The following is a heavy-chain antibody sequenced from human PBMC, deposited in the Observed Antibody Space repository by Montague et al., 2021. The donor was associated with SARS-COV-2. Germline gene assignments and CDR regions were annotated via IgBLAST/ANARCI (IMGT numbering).Heavy chain of an antibody. D-gene: IGHD3-22*01. J-gene: IGHJ3*02. Sequence: SETLSLTCTVSGDSISTYYWSWIRQPPGKGLERIGYIYYSGSTNXNPSLKSRVTVSVDTSKNQFSLKLSSVTAADTAVYYCARGGYYDYAFDIWGQGTMVTVSS. CDR1: GDSISTYY. V-gene: IGHV4-59*01. CDR2: IYYSGST. CDR3: ARGGYYDYAFDI.